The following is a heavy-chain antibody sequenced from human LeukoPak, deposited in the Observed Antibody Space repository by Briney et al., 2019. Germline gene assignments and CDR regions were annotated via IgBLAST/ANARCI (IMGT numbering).Heavy chain of an antibody. V-gene: IGHV4-59*08. Sequence: SETLSLTCTVSGGPISSYYWSWIRQPPGKGLEWIGYIYYSGSTNYNPSLKSRVTISVDTSKNQFSLKLSSVTAADTAVYYCARHVNPYFDYWGQGTLVTVSS. CDR1: GGPISSYY. J-gene: IGHJ4*02. CDR3: ARHVNPYFDY. CDR2: IYYSGST.